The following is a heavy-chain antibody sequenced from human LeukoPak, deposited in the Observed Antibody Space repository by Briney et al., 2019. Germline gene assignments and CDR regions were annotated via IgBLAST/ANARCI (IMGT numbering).Heavy chain of an antibody. D-gene: IGHD3-10*01. V-gene: IGHV3-30-3*01. CDR2: ISYDGSNK. CDR1: GFTFSSYA. J-gene: IGHJ4*02. CDR3: ARASRSVRGVIIFFDY. Sequence: GGSLRLSCAASGFTFSSYAMHWVRQAPGKGLEWVAVISYDGSNKYYADSVKGRFTISRDNSKNTLYLQMNSLRAEDTAVYYCARASRSVRGVIIFFDYWGQGTLVTVSS.